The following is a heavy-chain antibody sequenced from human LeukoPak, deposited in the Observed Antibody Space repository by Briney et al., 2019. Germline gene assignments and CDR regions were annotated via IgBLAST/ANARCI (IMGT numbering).Heavy chain of an antibody. J-gene: IGHJ4*02. V-gene: IGHV4-31*03. CDR1: GGSISSGGYY. D-gene: IGHD4-17*01. Sequence: PSQTLSLTCTVSGGSISSGGYYWSWIRQHPGKGLEWIGYIYYSGSTYYNPSLKSRVTISVDTSKNQFSLKLSSVTAADTAVYYCARGREYDYGDYEGLLDYWGQGTLVTVSS. CDR3: ARGREYDYGDYEGLLDY. CDR2: IYYSGST.